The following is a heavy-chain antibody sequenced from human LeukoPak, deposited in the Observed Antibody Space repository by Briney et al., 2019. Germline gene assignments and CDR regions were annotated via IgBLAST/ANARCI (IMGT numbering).Heavy chain of an antibody. CDR3: ARDLGRAATDYYYMDV. D-gene: IGHD6-25*01. CDR1: GYTFTSYY. CDR2: INPSGGST. J-gene: IGHJ6*03. Sequence: ASVKVSCKASGYTFTSYYMHWVRQAPGQGLEWMGIINPSGGSTSYAQKFQGRVTMTRDMSTSTVYMELSSLRSEDTAVYYCARDLGRAATDYYYMDVWGKGTTVTVS. V-gene: IGHV1-46*01.